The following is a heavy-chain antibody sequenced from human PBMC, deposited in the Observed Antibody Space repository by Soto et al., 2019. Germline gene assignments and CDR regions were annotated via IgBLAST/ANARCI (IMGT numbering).Heavy chain of an antibody. Sequence: QVQLVQSGAEVKKPGASVKVSCKASGYTFTSYGISWVRQAPGQGLEWMGWISAYNGNTNYAQKLQGRVTMTTDTSTRTDYMELRSLRSDDTAVYYCARYPRVGATRDAFDIWGQGRMVTVSS. D-gene: IGHD1-26*01. CDR3: ARYPRVGATRDAFDI. J-gene: IGHJ3*02. CDR2: ISAYNGNT. V-gene: IGHV1-18*04. CDR1: GYTFTSYG.